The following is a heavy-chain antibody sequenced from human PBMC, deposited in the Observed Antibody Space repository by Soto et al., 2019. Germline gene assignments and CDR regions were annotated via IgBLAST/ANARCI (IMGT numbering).Heavy chain of an antibody. V-gene: IGHV3-48*02. CDR3: ARTTTYYYDSSGYYWFDP. CDR2: ISSSSSTI. Sequence: GGSLRLSCAASGFTFSSYSMNWVRQAPGKGLEWVSYISSSSSTIYYADSVKGRFTISRDNAKNSLYLQMNSLRDEDTAVYYCARTTTYYYDSSGYYWFDPLGQGTLVTVSS. CDR1: GFTFSSYS. D-gene: IGHD3-22*01. J-gene: IGHJ5*02.